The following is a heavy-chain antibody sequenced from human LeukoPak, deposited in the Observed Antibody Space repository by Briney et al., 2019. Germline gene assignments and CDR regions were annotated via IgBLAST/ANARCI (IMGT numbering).Heavy chain of an antibody. CDR2: ISAYNGNT. V-gene: IGHV1-18*01. Sequence: GATVKVSCKASGYTFTRYGISWVRQAPGQRLEWLGWISAYNGNTNYAQKLQGRVTMTTDTSTSTAYMELRSLRSDDTAVYYCARVPNYYDSSGYYFFDYWGQGTLVTVSS. J-gene: IGHJ4*02. D-gene: IGHD3-22*01. CDR1: GYTFTRYG. CDR3: ARVPNYYDSSGYYFFDY.